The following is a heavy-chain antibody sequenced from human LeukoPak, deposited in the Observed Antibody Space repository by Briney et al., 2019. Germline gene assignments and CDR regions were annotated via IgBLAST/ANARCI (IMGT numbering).Heavy chain of an antibody. CDR2: IIPIFGTA. CDR1: GGTFSSYA. D-gene: IGHD6-13*01. CDR3: ARKTSSSWHNWFDP. Sequence: GASVKVSCKASGGTFSSYAISWVRQAPGQGLEWMGGIIPIFGTANYAQKFQGRVTITADKSTSTAYMELSSLRSEDTAVYYCARKTSSSWHNWFDPWGQGTLVTVSS. J-gene: IGHJ5*02. V-gene: IGHV1-69*06.